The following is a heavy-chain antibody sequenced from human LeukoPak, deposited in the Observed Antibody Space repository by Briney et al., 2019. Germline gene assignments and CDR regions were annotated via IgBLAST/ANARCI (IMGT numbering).Heavy chain of an antibody. CDR3: ARAAELWLTYYYYYYMDV. V-gene: IGHV3-7*01. Sequence: PGGSLRLSCAASGFTFSSYWMNWVRQTPGKGLECEANIKQDGSEKYYVDSVKGRFTISRDNAKNSLYLQMSSLRAEDTAVYYCARAAELWLTYYYYYYMDVWGTGTTVTVSS. CDR1: GFTFSSYW. D-gene: IGHD6-19*01. CDR2: IKQDGSEK. J-gene: IGHJ6*03.